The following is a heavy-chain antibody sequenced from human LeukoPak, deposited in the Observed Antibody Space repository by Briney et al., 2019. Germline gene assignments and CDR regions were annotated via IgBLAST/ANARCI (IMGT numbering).Heavy chain of an antibody. Sequence: GGSLRLSCAASGFTFSSYSMNWVRQAPGKGLEWVSSISSSSSYIYYADPVKGRFTTSRDNAKNSLYLQMNSLRAEDTAVYYCARESATAGDFDYWGQGTLVTVSS. V-gene: IGHV3-21*01. CDR2: ISSSSSYI. CDR1: GFTFSSYS. CDR3: ARESATAGDFDY. J-gene: IGHJ4*02. D-gene: IGHD1-26*01.